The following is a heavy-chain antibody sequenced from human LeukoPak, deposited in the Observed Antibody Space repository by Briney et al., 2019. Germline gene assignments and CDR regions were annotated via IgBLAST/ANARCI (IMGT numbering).Heavy chain of an antibody. V-gene: IGHV3-23*01. Sequence: GGSLRLSCAASGFTFSSYAMSWVRQAPGKGLEWVSGISGSGGSTYYADSVKGRFTISRDNSKKTLYLQMSSLRAEDAAVNYCGKTTVGYSSGQKPAWPVDYWGQGTLVNVSS. CDR3: GKTTVGYSSGQKPAWPVDY. J-gene: IGHJ4*02. CDR2: ISGSGGST. CDR1: GFTFSSYA. D-gene: IGHD5-18*01.